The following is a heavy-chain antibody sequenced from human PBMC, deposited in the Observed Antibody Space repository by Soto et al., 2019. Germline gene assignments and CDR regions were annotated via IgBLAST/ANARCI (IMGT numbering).Heavy chain of an antibody. CDR3: GRHPYYDILSGSNWFVP. D-gene: IGHD3-9*01. CDR1: GGSISSSSYY. V-gene: IGHV4-39*01. Sequence: QLQLQESGPGLVKPSETLSLTCTVSGGSISSSSYYWGWIRQPPGKGLEWIGSIYYSGSTYYKPFLKSRVTISIDTSNNQFSLKLSSVIAADTAVYYCGRHPYYDILSGSNWFVPWGQGTLVTVST. CDR2: IYYSGST. J-gene: IGHJ5*02.